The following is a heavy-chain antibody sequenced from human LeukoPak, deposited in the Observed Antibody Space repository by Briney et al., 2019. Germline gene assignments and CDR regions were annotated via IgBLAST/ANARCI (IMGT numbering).Heavy chain of an antibody. CDR2: ISSSSSTI. D-gene: IGHD3-10*01. J-gene: IGHJ4*02. V-gene: IGHV3-48*01. Sequence: PGGSLRLSCAASGFTFSSYSMNWVRQAPGKGLEWVSYISSSSSTIYYADSVKGRFTISRDNSKNTLYLQMNSLRAEDTAVYYCAKDRTPSYYYGSGSLDYWGQGTLVTVSS. CDR3: AKDRTPSYYYGSGSLDY. CDR1: GFTFSSYS.